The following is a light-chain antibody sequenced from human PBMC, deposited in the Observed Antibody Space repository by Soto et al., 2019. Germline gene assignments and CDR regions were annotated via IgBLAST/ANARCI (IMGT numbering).Light chain of an antibody. J-gene: IGLJ3*02. Sequence: QAVVTQPPSASGTPGQRVTISCSGSSSNIRSNTVNWYQQLPGTAPKLLIYSNNQRPSGVPDRFSGSRSGTSASLAISGLQSEDEGDYYCAAWDDSLNGRGVFGGGTKVTVL. CDR1: SSNIRSNT. V-gene: IGLV1-44*01. CDR3: AAWDDSLNGRGV. CDR2: SNN.